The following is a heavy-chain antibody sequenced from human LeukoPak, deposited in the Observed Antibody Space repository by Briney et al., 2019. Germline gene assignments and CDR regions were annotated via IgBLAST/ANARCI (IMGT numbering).Heavy chain of an antibody. CDR1: GYSISSGYY. J-gene: IGHJ6*04. V-gene: IGHV4-38-2*01. Sequence: PSETLSLTCAVSGYSISSGYYWGWIRQPPGNGLEWIGSIYHSGSTYYNPSLKSRVTISVDTSKNQFSLKLSSVTAADTAVYYCARALTTVTGGMDVWGKGTTVTVSS. CDR3: ARALTTVTGGMDV. D-gene: IGHD4-17*01. CDR2: IYHSGST.